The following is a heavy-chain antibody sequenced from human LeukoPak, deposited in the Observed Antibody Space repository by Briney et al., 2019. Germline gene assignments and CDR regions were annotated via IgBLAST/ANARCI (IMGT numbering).Heavy chain of an antibody. J-gene: IGHJ4*02. CDR2: ISYDGNNK. CDR3: VRKIGDAASPGDFEY. Sequence: GGSLRLPCAASGFTFSSYGMHWVRQDPGKGLEGVTFISYDGNNKQYADSVAGRFTISRYNSKNTLYLQMNSVRPEDTALYYCVRKIGDAASPGDFEYWGEGTLVTVSS. V-gene: IGHV3-30*03. D-gene: IGHD3-16*01. CDR1: GFTFSSYG.